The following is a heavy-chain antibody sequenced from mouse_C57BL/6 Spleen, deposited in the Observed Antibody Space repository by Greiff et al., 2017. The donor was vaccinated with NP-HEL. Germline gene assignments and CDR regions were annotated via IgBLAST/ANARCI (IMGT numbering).Heavy chain of an antibody. CDR2: IYPGDGDT. J-gene: IGHJ2*01. CDR3: AREVIYYGNYGYFDY. Sequence: QVHVKQSGPELVKPGASVKISCKASGYAFSSSWMNWVKQRPGKGLEWIGRIYPGDGDTNYNGKFKGKATLTADKSSSTAYMQLSSLTSEDSAVYFCAREVIYYGNYGYFDYWGQGTTLTVSS. CDR1: GYAFSSSW. D-gene: IGHD2-1*01. V-gene: IGHV1-82*01.